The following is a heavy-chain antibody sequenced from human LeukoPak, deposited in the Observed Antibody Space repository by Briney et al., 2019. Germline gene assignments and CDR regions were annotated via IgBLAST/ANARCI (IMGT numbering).Heavy chain of an antibody. CDR2: IIPIFGTA. Sequence: GASVKVSCKASGGTFSSYAISWVRQAPGQGLEWMGGIIPIFGTANYAQKFQGRVTITADESTSTAYMELSSLRSEDTAVYYCARDVGVPGITIFGVVPNHIPMDVWGQGTTVTVSS. CDR3: ARDVGVPGITIFGVVPNHIPMDV. J-gene: IGHJ6*02. CDR1: GGTFSSYA. D-gene: IGHD3-3*01. V-gene: IGHV1-69*13.